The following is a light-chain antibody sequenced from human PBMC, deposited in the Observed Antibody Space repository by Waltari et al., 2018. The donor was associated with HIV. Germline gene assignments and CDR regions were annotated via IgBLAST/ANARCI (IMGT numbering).Light chain of an antibody. CDR3: MQALQTPWT. CDR1: QSLLHSNGFKY. V-gene: IGKV2-28*01. CDR2: LGS. Sequence: DIVMTQSPLSLPVTPGEPASIYCRSSQSLLHSNGFKYLDWYLQKPGQSPQLLIYLGSNRASGVPDRFSGSGSGTDFTLTISRVEAEDVGVYYCMQALQTPWTFGQGTKVEIK. J-gene: IGKJ1*01.